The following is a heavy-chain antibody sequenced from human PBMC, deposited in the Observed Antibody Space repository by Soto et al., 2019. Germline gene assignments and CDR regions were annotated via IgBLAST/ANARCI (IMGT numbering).Heavy chain of an antibody. J-gene: IGHJ4*02. CDR3: ARGDLTLRTFDR. D-gene: IGHD3-9*01. V-gene: IGHV3-13*01. Sequence: GGSLRLSCAASGFTLSNYGIHWVRQVTGKGLEWVSAISTTSATYYLDSVKGRFTISRDNAKYSLYLQMNSLRAGDTAVYYCARGDLTLRTFDRWGQGTLVTVSS. CDR1: GFTLSNYG. CDR2: ISTTSAT.